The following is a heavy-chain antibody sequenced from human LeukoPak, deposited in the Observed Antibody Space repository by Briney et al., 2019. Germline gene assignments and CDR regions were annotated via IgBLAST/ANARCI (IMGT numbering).Heavy chain of an antibody. CDR2: INHSGST. V-gene: IGHV4-34*01. CDR1: GGSISSYY. D-gene: IGHD3-3*01. Sequence: PSETLSLTCTVSGGSISSYYWSWIRQPPGKGLEWIGEINHSGSTNYNPSLKSRVTISVDTSKNQFSLKLSSVTAADTAVYYCARQVNVLRFLEGSYYMDVWGKGTTVTVSS. CDR3: ARQVNVLRFLEGSYYMDV. J-gene: IGHJ6*03.